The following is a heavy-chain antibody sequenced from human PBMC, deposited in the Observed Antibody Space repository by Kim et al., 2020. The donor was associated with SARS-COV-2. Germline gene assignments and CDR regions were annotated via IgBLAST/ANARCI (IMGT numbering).Heavy chain of an antibody. CDR2: AYYIWNT. CDR3: PRHQGYSSGWYVAFYYYYMDV. J-gene: IGHJ6*03. D-gene: IGHD6-19*01. Sequence: SETLSLTCTVSGGSLSSSSYYWGWIRQPPGKGLEWIGTAYYIWNTYYNLSLKSRVTISVDTSKNQFSLKLGSVTAADTAVYYCPRHQGYSSGWYVAFYYYYMDVWGKGTTVTVSS. CDR1: GGSLSSSSYY. V-gene: IGHV4-39*01.